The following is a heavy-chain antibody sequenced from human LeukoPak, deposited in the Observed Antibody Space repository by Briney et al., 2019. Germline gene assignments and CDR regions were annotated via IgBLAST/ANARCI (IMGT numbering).Heavy chain of an antibody. CDR1: GFTFSSYS. CDR2: ISSSSSYI. V-gene: IGHV3-21*01. CDR3: ARDRGFGVVGDTFDI. D-gene: IGHD3-3*01. Sequence: KTGGSLRLSCAASGFTFSSYSMTWVRQAPGKGLEWVSSISSSSSYIYYADSVKGRFTISRDNAKHSLYLQMNSLRAEDTAVYYCARDRGFGVVGDTFDIWGQGTMVTVSS. J-gene: IGHJ3*02.